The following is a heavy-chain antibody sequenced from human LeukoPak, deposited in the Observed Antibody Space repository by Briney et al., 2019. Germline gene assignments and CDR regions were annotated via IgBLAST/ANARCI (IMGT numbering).Heavy chain of an antibody. CDR2: FDPEKGET. Sequence: GASVKVSCKVSGYTLTELSMHWVRQAPGKGFKWMGRFDPEKGETIYAQKFQGRVTMTEDTSTDTAYMELSSLRSEDTAVYYCWSSKLYYYGSGGKTYYYMDVWGKGTTVTISS. V-gene: IGHV1-24*01. J-gene: IGHJ6*03. CDR1: GYTLTELS. D-gene: IGHD3-10*01. CDR3: WSSKLYYYGSGGKTYYYMDV.